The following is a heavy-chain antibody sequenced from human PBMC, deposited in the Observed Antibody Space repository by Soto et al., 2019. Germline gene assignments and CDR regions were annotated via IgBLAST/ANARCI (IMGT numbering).Heavy chain of an antibody. Sequence: SETLSLTCTVSGGSISSGGYYWSWIRQHPGKGLEWIGYIYYSGSTYYNPSLKSRGAISLETSNNEFSLKLSSVTAADTVLECIGNIHLIGRTYHGASVQALVTLSVALSNNPFSLKLPPVTAAGRVVDHSASHRTIAECGTGKWLGQRGERTLVTVSS. V-gene: IGHV4-31*03. D-gene: IGHD2-21*02. CDR2: IYYSGST. CDR3: GNIHLIGRTYHGASVQALVTLSVALSNNPFSLKLPPVTAAGRVVDHSASHRTIAECGTGKWLGQ. J-gene: IGHJ4*02. CDR1: GGSISSGGYY.